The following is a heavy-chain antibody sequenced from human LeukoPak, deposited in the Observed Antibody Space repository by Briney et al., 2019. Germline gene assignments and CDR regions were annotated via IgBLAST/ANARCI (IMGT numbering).Heavy chain of an antibody. CDR1: GGSFSGYY. CDR2: INHSGST. CDR3: ARGETTAPLDY. V-gene: IGHV4-34*01. Sequence: SETLSLTCAVYGGSFSGYYWSWIRQPPGKGLEWLGEINHSGSTNYNPSLKSRVTISVDTSKNQFSLKLSSVTAADTAVYYCARGETTAPLDYWGQGTLVTVSS. D-gene: IGHD4-17*01. J-gene: IGHJ4*02.